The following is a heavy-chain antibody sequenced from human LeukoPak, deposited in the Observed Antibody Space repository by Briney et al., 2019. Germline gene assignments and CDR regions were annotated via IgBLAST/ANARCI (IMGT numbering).Heavy chain of an antibody. CDR2: IKSDGITI. V-gene: IGHV3-74*01. Sequence: GGSLRLSCAASGFSVRSHYMSWVRQAPGKGLVWVSRIKSDGITITYADSVKGRFTISRDNSKNTLYLQMNSLRAEDTAVYYCAREGPLDYGMDVWGQGTTVTVSS. D-gene: IGHD1-1*01. J-gene: IGHJ6*02. CDR3: AREGPLDYGMDV. CDR1: GFSVRSHY.